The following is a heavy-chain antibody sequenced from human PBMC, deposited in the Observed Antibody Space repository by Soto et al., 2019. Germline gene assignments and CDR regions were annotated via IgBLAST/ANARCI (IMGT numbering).Heavy chain of an antibody. CDR3: ARRPTGSGSSFFDY. Sequence: PSETLSLTCTVSAGSNTSYVYDWCWIGYSPGKALAWIGFIHHTGSTFHNPSLESRASISIDTSESQFSLNLASVTVADTAVYYCARRPTGSGSSFFDYWGPGTLVTVSS. CDR2: IHHTGST. J-gene: IGHJ4*02. D-gene: IGHD3-10*01. CDR1: AGSNTSYVYD. V-gene: IGHV4-31*03.